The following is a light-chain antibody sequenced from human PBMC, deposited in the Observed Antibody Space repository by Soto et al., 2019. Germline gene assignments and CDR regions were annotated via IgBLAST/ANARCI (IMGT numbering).Light chain of an antibody. J-gene: IGLJ1*01. CDR1: ISNIGSNT. CDR3: AAWDDSLNGGV. V-gene: IGLV1-44*01. CDR2: SNN. Sequence: QCLLTQPPSASGTPGQRFTISCSGSISNIGSNTVNWYQQLPGTAPKLLIYSNNQRPSVVPDRFSGSKSGTSASLAISGLQSDDEADYYCAAWDDSLNGGVFGTGTKVTVL.